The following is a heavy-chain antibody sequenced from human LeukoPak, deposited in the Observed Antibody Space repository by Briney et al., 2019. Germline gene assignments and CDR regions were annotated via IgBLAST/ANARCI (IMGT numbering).Heavy chain of an antibody. V-gene: IGHV3-30*18. J-gene: IGHJ5*02. CDR2: ISYDGSNK. CDR3: AKGVPCGGGSCYWDWFDP. Sequence: GRSLRLSCAASGFTFSSYGMHWVRQAPGKGLEWVAVISYDGSNKYYADSVKGRFTISRDNSKNTLYLQMNSLRAEDTAVYYCAKGVPCGGGSCYWDWFDPWGQGTLVTVSS. D-gene: IGHD2-15*01. CDR1: GFTFSSYG.